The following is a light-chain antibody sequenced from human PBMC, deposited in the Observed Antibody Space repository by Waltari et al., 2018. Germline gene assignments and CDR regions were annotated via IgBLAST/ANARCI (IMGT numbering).Light chain of an antibody. CDR3: LNYKIAPWT. Sequence: DIQLTQSPSSLSASVGARVTLTCRASQDISDYLAWFQQKPGEIPRLLIYAASSLRSGVPSRFSGSQSGTDFSLTINSLQPADVATYFCLNYKIAPWTFGQGTKVEV. CDR1: QDISDY. V-gene: IGKV1-27*01. J-gene: IGKJ1*01. CDR2: AAS.